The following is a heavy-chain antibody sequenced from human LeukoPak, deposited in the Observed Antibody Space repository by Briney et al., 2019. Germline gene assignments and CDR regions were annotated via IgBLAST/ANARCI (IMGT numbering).Heavy chain of an antibody. CDR1: GYTFTISY. D-gene: IGHD1-26*01. V-gene: IGHV1-18*01. CDR2: ISAYNGRT. J-gene: IGHJ4*02. Sequence: ASVTVSCTASGYTFTISYINWVRQAPGQRLEWMGWISAYNGRTNYAQKFQGRVTMTTDSSTSTAYMDLTSLRSDDTAVYYCARGGTYYPCIDYWGQGTLVTVSS. CDR3: ARGGTYYPCIDY.